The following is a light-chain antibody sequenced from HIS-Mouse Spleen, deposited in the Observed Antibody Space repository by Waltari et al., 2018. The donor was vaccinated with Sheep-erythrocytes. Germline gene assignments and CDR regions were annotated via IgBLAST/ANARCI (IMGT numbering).Light chain of an antibody. CDR3: CSYAGSSTPWV. Sequence: QSALTQPASVSGSPGQSITISCTGTSSDRGSYTLGSWYQQHPGKAPKRMIYEGSKRPSGVSNRFSGSKSGNTASLTISGLQAEDEADYYCCSYAGSSTPWVFGGGTKLTVL. CDR2: EGS. V-gene: IGLV2-23*01. CDR1: SSDRGSYTL. J-gene: IGLJ3*02.